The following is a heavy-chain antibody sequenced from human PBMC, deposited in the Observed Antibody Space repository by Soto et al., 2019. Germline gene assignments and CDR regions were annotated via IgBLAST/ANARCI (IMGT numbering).Heavy chain of an antibody. D-gene: IGHD3-9*01. V-gene: IGHV1-2*02. Sequence: ASVKVSCKASGYSFTGYHIHWVRQAPGQGLEWMGWMNPISGVTNYAQKFQGRVAMTRGTAISTAYMELRGLRSDDTAVYYCARFPRDHGILTGPTGYYYGMDVWGQGTTVTVSS. J-gene: IGHJ6*02. CDR1: GYSFTGYH. CDR2: MNPISGVT. CDR3: ARFPRDHGILTGPTGYYYGMDV.